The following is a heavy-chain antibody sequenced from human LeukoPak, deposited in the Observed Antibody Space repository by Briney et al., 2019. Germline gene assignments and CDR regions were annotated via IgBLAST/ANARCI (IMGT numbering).Heavy chain of an antibody. CDR1: GYTLTSYY. Sequence: ASDKVSCKACGYTLTSYYIHWVRQAPAQGLEWMGIINPSGGTPSYAQKFQGRVTMTRNTSTSTAYMELSSLRSEDTAVYYCARDIGANSDYWGQGTPVTVSS. J-gene: IGHJ4*02. CDR3: ARDIGANSDY. D-gene: IGHD4/OR15-4a*01. CDR2: INPSGGTP. V-gene: IGHV1-46*01.